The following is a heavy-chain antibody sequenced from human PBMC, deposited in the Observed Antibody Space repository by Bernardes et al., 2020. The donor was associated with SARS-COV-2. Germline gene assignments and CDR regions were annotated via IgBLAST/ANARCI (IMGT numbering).Heavy chain of an antibody. J-gene: IGHJ3*02. CDR3: AKAKVLRFLEWLKFAVDAFDI. CDR2: ISGDGGST. Sequence: GGSLRLSCAASGFTFDDYAMHWVRQAPGKGLEWVSLISGDGGSTYYADSVKGRFTISRDNSKNSLYLQMNSLRTEDSALYYCAKAKVLRFLEWLKFAVDAFDIWGQGTMVTVSS. V-gene: IGHV3-43*02. D-gene: IGHD3-3*01. CDR1: GFTFDDYA.